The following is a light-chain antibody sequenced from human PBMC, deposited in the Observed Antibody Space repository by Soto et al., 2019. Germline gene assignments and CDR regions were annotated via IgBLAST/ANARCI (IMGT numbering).Light chain of an antibody. CDR2: DVS. CDR3: CSYAGSYSYV. CDR1: SSDVGGYNY. J-gene: IGLJ1*01. V-gene: IGLV2-11*01. Sequence: QSVLTQPPSASGSPGQSVAISCTGTSSDVGGYNYVSWYQQHPGKAPKLTIYDVSKRPSGVPDRFSGSKSGNTASLTISGLQAEDEADYYCCSYAGSYSYVFGTGTKVTVL.